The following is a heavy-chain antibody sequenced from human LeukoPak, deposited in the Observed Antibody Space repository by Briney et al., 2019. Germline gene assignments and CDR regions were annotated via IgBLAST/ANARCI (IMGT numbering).Heavy chain of an antibody. D-gene: IGHD6-6*01. CDR3: ARERRNSSSRGPYYYYYMDV. J-gene: IGHJ6*03. V-gene: IGHV4-59*12. CDR2: IYYSGNT. Sequence: SETPSLTCTVSGGSISSYYWSWIRQPPGKGLEWVGYIYYSGNTNYNPSLKSRVTMSVDTSKNQFSLKLSSVTAADTAVYYCARERRNSSSRGPYYYYYMDVWGKGTTVTVSS. CDR1: GGSISSYY.